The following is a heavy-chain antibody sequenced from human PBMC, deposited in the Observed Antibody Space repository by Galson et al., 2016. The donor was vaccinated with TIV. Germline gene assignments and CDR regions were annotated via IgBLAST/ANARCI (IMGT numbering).Heavy chain of an antibody. CDR3: ARLTPCGGDCYYFAR. CDR2: IIPMAGIS. Sequence: SVKVSCKASGGTLSNDPITWVRQAPGQGLEWMGGIIPMAGISDNSQKFQGRVSITADVSTNTVYMELSSLRSEDTAVSYCARLTPCGGDCYYFARWGQGTLVTVSS. J-gene: IGHJ4*02. D-gene: IGHD2-21*02. CDR1: GGTLSNDP. V-gene: IGHV1-69*10.